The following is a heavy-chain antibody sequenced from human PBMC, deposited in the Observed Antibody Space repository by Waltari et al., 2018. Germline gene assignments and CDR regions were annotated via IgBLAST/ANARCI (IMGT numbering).Heavy chain of an antibody. J-gene: IGHJ4*02. CDR2: IYYSGST. CDR3: ARMVRGYCSSTSCHTDH. D-gene: IGHD2-2*01. CDR1: GGSISSSSYY. Sequence: QLQLQESGPGLVKPSETLSLTCTVSGGSISSSSYYWGWVRQPPGKGLEWIGSIYYSGSTYYNPCLKSRVTISVDTSKNQFSLRGSSVTAADTAVFYCARMVRGYCSSTSCHTDHWGQGTLVTVSS. V-gene: IGHV4-39*07.